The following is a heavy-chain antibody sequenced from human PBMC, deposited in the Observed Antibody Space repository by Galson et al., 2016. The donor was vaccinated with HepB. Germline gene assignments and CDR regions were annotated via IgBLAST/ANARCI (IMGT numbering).Heavy chain of an antibody. J-gene: IGHJ6*02. CDR3: ARVNSFGYYFYYAMDV. V-gene: IGHV1-46*01. CDR2: TNPSGGRT. Sequence: SVKVSCKASGYTFTTYYMHWVRQAPGQGLEWMGVTNPSGGRTSYAQKFQGRVTMTRDTSTSTVYMELSSLRSEDTAVYYCARVNSFGYYFYYAMDVWGQGTAVTVSS. CDR1: GYTFTTYY. D-gene: IGHD5-18*01.